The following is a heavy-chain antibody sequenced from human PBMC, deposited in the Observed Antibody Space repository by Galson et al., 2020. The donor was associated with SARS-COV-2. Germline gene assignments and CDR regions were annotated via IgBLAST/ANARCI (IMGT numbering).Heavy chain of an antibody. J-gene: IGHJ4*02. V-gene: IGHV4-30-4*07. CDR2: IYHTGST. CDR1: GDSISSGGYS. D-gene: IGHD2-2*01. Sequence: SETLSLTCAVSGDSISSGGYSWSWFRQPPGKGLEWIGYIYHTGSTYYNPSLKSRLTISVDTSKNQFSLKLNSVTAADTAVYYCAGVDYSSTFDYWGQGTLVTVSS. CDR3: AGVDYSSTFDY.